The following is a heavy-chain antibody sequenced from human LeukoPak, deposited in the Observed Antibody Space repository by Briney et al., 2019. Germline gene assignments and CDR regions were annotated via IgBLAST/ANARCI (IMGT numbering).Heavy chain of an antibody. J-gene: IGHJ4*02. V-gene: IGHV1-2*02. CDR2: INPNSGGT. CDR3: ARPTPHYYDSSGYPYYFDY. CDR1: GGTFSSYA. D-gene: IGHD3-22*01. Sequence: ASVKVSCKASGGTFSSYAISWVRQAPGQGLEWMGWINPNSGGTNYAQKFQGRVTMTRDTSISTAYMELSRLRSDDTAVYYCARPTPHYYDSSGYPYYFDYWGQGTLVTVSS.